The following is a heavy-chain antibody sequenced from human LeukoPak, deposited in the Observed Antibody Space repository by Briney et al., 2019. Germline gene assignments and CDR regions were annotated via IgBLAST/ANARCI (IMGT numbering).Heavy chain of an antibody. CDR2: IYYSGST. CDR1: GGSISSGGYY. J-gene: IGHJ6*03. V-gene: IGHV4-31*03. CDR3: ARVSGARRPDIVVVPAANHYYYYMGV. D-gene: IGHD2-2*01. Sequence: SETLSLTCTVSGGSISSGGYYWSWIRQHPGKGLEWIGYIYYSGSTYYNPSLKSRVTISVDTSKNQFSLKLSSVTAADTAVYYCARVSGARRPDIVVVPAANHYYYYMGVWGKGTTVTVSS.